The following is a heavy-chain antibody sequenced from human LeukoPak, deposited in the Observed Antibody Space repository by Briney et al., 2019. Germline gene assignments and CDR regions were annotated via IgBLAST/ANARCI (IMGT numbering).Heavy chain of an antibody. V-gene: IGHV1-8*01. CDR1: GYTFTSYD. CDR3: ARAAAQMKNWFDP. J-gene: IGHJ5*02. CDR2: MNPNSGNT. Sequence: GASVTVSCKASGYTFTSYDINWVRQATGQGLEWMGWMNPNSGNTGYAQKFQGRVTMTRNTSISTAYIELSGLRSEDTAMYYCARAAAQMKNWFDPWGQGTLVTVSS. D-gene: IGHD6-25*01.